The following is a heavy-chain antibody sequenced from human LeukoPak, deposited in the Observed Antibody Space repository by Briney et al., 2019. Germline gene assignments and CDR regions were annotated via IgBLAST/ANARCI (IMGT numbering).Heavy chain of an antibody. CDR2: ISSSSSTI. CDR1: GFTFSSYS. CDR3: AKGNPGWKHYYMDV. Sequence: GGSLRLSCAASGFTFSSYSMNWVRQAPGKGLEWVSYISSSSSTIYYADSVKGRFTISRDNAKNSLYLQMNSLRAEDTAVYYCAKGNPGWKHYYMDVWGKGTTVTVSS. V-gene: IGHV3-48*01. D-gene: IGHD1-1*01. J-gene: IGHJ6*03.